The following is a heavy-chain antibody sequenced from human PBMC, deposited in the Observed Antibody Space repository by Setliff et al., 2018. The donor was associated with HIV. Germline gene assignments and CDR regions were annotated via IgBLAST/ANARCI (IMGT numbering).Heavy chain of an antibody. J-gene: IGHJ6*03. CDR1: GYTFTSYY. D-gene: IGHD6-19*01. CDR2: INAGNGDT. Sequence: GASVKVSCKASGYTFTSYYMFWVRQAPGQRLEWMGWINAGNGDTKYSQTFQDRVTITRDTSASTVYMELGSLRSEDTAIYYCARDGGPGSGWGDYSYYFSMDVWGKGTTVTVSS. CDR3: ARDGGPGSGWGDYSYYFSMDV. V-gene: IGHV1-3*01.